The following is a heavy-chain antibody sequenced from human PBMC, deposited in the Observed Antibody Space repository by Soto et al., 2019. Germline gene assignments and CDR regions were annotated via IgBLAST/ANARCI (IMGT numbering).Heavy chain of an antibody. D-gene: IGHD3-16*02. CDR2: IYSGGST. CDR1: GFTSSSNY. Sequence: GLQRLWWAAAGFTSSSNYMSWVRQTPGKGLEWVSVIYSGGSTYYADSVKGRFTISRDNSKNTLYLQMSSLRAEDTAVYYCARGLGYTHNNYYSYGMDVWGQGTTVTVSS. CDR3: ARGLGYTHNNYYSYGMDV. J-gene: IGHJ6*02. V-gene: IGHV3-53*01.